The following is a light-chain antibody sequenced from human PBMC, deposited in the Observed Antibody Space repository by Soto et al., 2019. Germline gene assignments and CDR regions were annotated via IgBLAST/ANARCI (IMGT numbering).Light chain of an antibody. J-gene: IGKJ4*01. CDR1: QTVNSN. CDR2: GAS. Sequence: EIVMTQSQATLSVSPGERATLSCRASQTVNSNLAWYQQKPGQAPRLLISGASTRATGIPARFSGSGSGTDFTLTISSLQSEDFAVYYCQQYNDWAPLTFGGGTKVEI. CDR3: QQYNDWAPLT. V-gene: IGKV3D-15*01.